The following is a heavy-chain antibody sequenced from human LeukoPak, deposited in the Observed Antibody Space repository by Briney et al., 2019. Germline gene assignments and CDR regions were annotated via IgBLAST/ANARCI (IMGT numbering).Heavy chain of an antibody. CDR3: ARPLMYYYGSETYFWFDP. J-gene: IGHJ5*02. V-gene: IGHV3-7*01. D-gene: IGHD3-10*01. CDR2: IKQDGSEQ. Sequence: PGGSLTLSCAASGFTFSSYWMTWVRQAPGKGLEWVANIKQDGSEQYYVDSVKGRFTISRDNAKNSLSLQMNSLRAEDTAVYYCARPLMYYYGSETYFWFDPWGQGTLVTVSS. CDR1: GFTFSSYW.